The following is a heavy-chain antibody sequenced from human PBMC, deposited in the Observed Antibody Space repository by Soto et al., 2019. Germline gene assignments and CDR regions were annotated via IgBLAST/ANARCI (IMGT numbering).Heavy chain of an antibody. CDR3: IQSRCGGDCLQSYASHYYYGMDV. D-gene: IGHD2-21*02. J-gene: IGHJ6*02. CDR2: IYWDDDK. V-gene: IGHV2-5*02. CDR1: GFSLSTSGVG. Sequence: QITLKESGPTLVKPTQTLTLTCTFSGFSLSTSGVGVGWIRQPPGKALEWLALIYWDDDKRYSPSLRSRLTIRHDTSKNPVGLTMTNMDPVDTATYHCIQSRCGGDCLQSYASHYYYGMDVWGQGTTVTVSS.